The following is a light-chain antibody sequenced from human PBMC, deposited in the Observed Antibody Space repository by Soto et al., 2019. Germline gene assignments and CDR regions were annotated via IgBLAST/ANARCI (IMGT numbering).Light chain of an antibody. CDR3: QQYNKWPLT. V-gene: IGKV3-15*01. Sequence: EIVMKQSPATLSVSPGERATLSCRASQSVYSNLAWYQQKPGQAPRLLIHGTFTRATGIPARFSGSGSGTEFTLTISSLQSEDFAVYYCQQYNKWPLTFGGGTKVEIK. CDR2: GTF. J-gene: IGKJ4*01. CDR1: QSVYSN.